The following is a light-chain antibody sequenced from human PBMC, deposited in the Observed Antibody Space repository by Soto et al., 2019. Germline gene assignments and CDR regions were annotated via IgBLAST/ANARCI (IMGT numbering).Light chain of an antibody. V-gene: IGLV1-44*01. Sequence: VLTQSRSASGTPGQRVTISCAGSRSNIGTYTVNWYQQLPGTAPTLLIYRNHQRPSGVPVRFSGSKSGTSASLAISGPQSEDEADYYCAAWDDSLRAVVFGGGTKLTVL. CDR3: AAWDDSLRAVV. J-gene: IGLJ2*01. CDR1: RSNIGTYT. CDR2: RNH.